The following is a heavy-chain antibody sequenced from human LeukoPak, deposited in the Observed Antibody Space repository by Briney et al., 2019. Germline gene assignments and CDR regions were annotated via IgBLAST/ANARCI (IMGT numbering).Heavy chain of an antibody. CDR2: ISYDGSNK. V-gene: IGHV3-30*18. Sequence: GGSLRLSCAASGFTFSSYGMHWVRQAPGKGLEWVAVISYDGSNKYYADSVKGRFTISRDNSKNTLYLQMNSLRAEDTAVYYCAKDGLIVEMATMYYFDYWGQGTLVTVSS. CDR1: GFTFSSYG. D-gene: IGHD5-24*01. CDR3: AKDGLIVEMATMYYFDY. J-gene: IGHJ4*02.